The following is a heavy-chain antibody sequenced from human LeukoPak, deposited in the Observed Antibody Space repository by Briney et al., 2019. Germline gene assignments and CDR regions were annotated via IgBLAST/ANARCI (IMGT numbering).Heavy chain of an antibody. CDR3: ARDYCGGDCYPFDY. CDR2: INWNGGST. V-gene: IGHV3-20*04. D-gene: IGHD2-21*02. J-gene: IGHJ4*02. Sequence: GGSLRLSCAVSGFTFDDYGMSWVRHAPGKGLEWVSGINWNGGSTGYADSVKVRFTISRDNAKKSVYLKMNSLRGEDTALYYCARDYCGGDCYPFDYWGQGTLVTVSS. CDR1: GFTFDDYG.